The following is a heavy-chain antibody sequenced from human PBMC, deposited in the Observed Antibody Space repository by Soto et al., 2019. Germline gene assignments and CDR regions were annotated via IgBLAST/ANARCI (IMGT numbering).Heavy chain of an antibody. V-gene: IGHV3-21*01. CDR3: ARVQAGLYYFDY. D-gene: IGHD2-2*01. CDR2: ISSSSSYI. CDR1: GFTFSSYS. Sequence: GGSLRLSCAASGFTFSSYSMNWVRQAPGKGLEWVSSISSSSSYIYYADSVKGRFTISRDNAKNSLYLQMNSLRAEDTAVYYCARVQAGLYYFDYWGQGTLVTVSS. J-gene: IGHJ4*02.